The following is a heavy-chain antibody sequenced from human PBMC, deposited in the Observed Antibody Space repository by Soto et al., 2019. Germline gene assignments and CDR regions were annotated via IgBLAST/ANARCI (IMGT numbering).Heavy chain of an antibody. CDR2: IYYSGST. CDR1: GGSISSGGYY. Sequence: TSETLSLTCTVSGGSISSGGYYWRWVRQHPGKGLEWIGYIYYSGSTYYNPSLKSRVTISVDTSKNQFSLKLSSVTAADTAVYYCARDGGSGSYYKSNYYYMDVWGKGTTVTV. CDR3: ARDGGSGSYYKSNYYYMDV. D-gene: IGHD3-10*01. V-gene: IGHV4-31*03. J-gene: IGHJ6*03.